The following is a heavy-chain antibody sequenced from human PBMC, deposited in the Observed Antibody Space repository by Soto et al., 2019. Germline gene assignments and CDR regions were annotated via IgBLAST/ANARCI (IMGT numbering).Heavy chain of an antibody. D-gene: IGHD3-22*01. V-gene: IGHV3-30*18. J-gene: IGHJ4*01. CDR1: GFTFSSYA. Sequence: QVHLAESGGGVVQPGRSLRLSWAGSGFTFSSYAMHWVRQAPCKGLAWVAVISNDVSYKYYADSLKGRFIISRDKSKNTLYLQVNSLSADDTAVYYGANDLYYYDSSRDDYWGHGTLVSVSA. CDR3: ANDLYYYDSSRDDY. CDR2: ISNDVSYK.